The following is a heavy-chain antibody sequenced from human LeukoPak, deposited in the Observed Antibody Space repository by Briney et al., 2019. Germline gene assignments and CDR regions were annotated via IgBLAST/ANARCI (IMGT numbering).Heavy chain of an antibody. CDR1: GYSFTSYW. D-gene: IGHD5-18*01. J-gene: IGHJ3*02. V-gene: IGHV5-51*01. CDR2: IYPGDSDT. Sequence: GESLKISCKGSGYSFTSYWIGWVRQMPGKGLGWVGIIYPGDSDTRYSPSFQGQVTISADKSISTAYLQWSSLKASDTAMYYCARTSYGPPDAFDIWGQGTMVTVSS. CDR3: ARTSYGPPDAFDI.